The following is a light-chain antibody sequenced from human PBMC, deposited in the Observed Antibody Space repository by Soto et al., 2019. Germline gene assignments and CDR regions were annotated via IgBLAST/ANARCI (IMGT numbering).Light chain of an antibody. J-gene: IGLJ1*01. CDR1: SSDVGSYNY. CDR3: SSYTTSSTYV. CDR2: DVS. Sequence: QSALTQPASVSGSPGQSITISCTGTSSDVGSYNYASWYQQHPGKAPKLIIYDVSNRPSGVSYRFSGSKSGNTASLTISGLQAEDEADYYCSSYTTSSTYVFGMGTKVTV. V-gene: IGLV2-14*01.